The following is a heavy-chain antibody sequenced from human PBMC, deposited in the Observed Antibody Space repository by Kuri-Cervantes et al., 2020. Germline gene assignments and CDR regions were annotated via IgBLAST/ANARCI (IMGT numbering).Heavy chain of an antibody. D-gene: IGHD2/OR15-2a*01. V-gene: IGHV3-30*07. CDR1: GFTFSSYA. CDR3: GKGNRGSTVRAFDI. CDR2: ISYDGSNK. Sequence: GESLKISCAASGFTFSSYAMHWVRRAPGKGLEWVAVISYDGSNKYYADSVKGRFTISRDNSKNTLSLQMSSLRAGDTAVYYCGKGNRGSTVRAFDIWGQGTMVTVSS. J-gene: IGHJ3*02.